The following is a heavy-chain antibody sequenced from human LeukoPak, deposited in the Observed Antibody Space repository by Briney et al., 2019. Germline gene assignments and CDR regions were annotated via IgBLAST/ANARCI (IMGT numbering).Heavy chain of an antibody. V-gene: IGHV3-23*01. CDR2: ISGGGGST. J-gene: IGHJ4*02. Sequence: GGSLRLSCAASGFTFSSYVMSWVRQAPGKGLEWVSTISGGGGSTNYADSVKGRFTISRDNSKNTLYLQMNSLRAEDTAVYYCAKSARVIAVEIDYWGQGTLVTVSS. CDR3: AKSARVIAVEIDY. CDR1: GFTFSSYV. D-gene: IGHD6-19*01.